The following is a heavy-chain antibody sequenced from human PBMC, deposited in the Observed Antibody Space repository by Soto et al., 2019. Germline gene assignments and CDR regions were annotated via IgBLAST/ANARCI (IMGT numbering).Heavy chain of an antibody. V-gene: IGHV5-51*01. CDR3: ARQISYIRDF. CDR1: GYRLDGAW. Sequence: EVQLVQSGAEVKKPGESLKISCKGAGYRLDGAWIGWARQMPGKGLEWMGIIKPGGSDLRYSPSFRGKGTISADAAMNAAVFEWNSLTSSDTAMYSCARQISYIRDFCGHGTLVTVSS. J-gene: IGHJ4*01. D-gene: IGHD1-26*01. CDR2: IKPGGSDL.